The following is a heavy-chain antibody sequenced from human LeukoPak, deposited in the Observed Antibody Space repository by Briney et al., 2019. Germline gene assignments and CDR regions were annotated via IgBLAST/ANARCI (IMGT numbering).Heavy chain of an antibody. D-gene: IGHD3-22*01. CDR2: VKQDGSEK. Sequence: PGGSLRLSCAASGFTLSNYWLSWVRQAPGKGLEWVANVKQDGSEKDYVDSVKGRFTISRDNARNSLYLQMNSLRAEDTAVYYCAKLGSGYYYPYYYFYMDVWGKGTTVTVSS. V-gene: IGHV3-7*01. J-gene: IGHJ6*03. CDR3: AKLGSGYYYPYYYFYMDV. CDR1: GFTLSNYW.